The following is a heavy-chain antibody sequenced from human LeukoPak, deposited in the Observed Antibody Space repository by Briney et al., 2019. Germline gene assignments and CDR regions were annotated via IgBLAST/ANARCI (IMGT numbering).Heavy chain of an antibody. V-gene: IGHV3-33*01. CDR2: IWYDGSNK. D-gene: IGHD2/OR15-2a*01. CDR3: AREGPRGNSQFDY. Sequence: GGSLRLSCAASGFTFSSYGMHWVRQAPGRGLEWVALIWYDGSNKYYTDSVKGRLTISRDNSKNTLYLQMNSLRAEDTAIYYCAREGPRGNSQFDYWGQGTLVTVSS. CDR1: GFTFSSYG. J-gene: IGHJ4*02.